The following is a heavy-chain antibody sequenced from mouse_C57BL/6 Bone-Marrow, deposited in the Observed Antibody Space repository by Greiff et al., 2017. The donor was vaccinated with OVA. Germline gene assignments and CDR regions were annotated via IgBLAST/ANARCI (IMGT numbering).Heavy chain of an antibody. V-gene: IGHV1-64*01. CDR2: IHHNSGST. CDR1: GYTFTSYW. J-gene: IGHJ2*01. Sequence: QVQLQQPGAELVKPGASVKLSCKASGYTFTSYWMHWVKQRPGQGLEWIGMIHHNSGSTNYNEKFKSKATLTVDKSSSTAYMQLSSLTSEDSAVYYCARECYYYFDYWGQGTTLTVSS. D-gene: IGHD2-12*01. CDR3: ARECYYYFDY.